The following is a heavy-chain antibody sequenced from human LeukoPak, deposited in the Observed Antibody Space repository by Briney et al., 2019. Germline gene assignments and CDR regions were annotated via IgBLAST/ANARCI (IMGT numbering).Heavy chain of an antibody. CDR3: AKGARRDGYNYGDY. CDR2: ISSSGSTI. V-gene: IGHV3-11*01. D-gene: IGHD5-24*01. J-gene: IGHJ4*02. CDR1: GFTVSSNY. Sequence: PGGSLRLSCAASGFTVSSNYMSWVRQAPGKGLEWVLYISSSGSTIYYADSVEGRFTISRDNAKNSLYLQMNSLRAEDTAVYYCAKGARRDGYNYGDYWGQGTLVTVSS.